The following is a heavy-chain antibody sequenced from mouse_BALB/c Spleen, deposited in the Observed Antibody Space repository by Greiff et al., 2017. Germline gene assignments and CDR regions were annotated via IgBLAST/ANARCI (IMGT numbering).Heavy chain of an antibody. J-gene: IGHJ3*01. CDR2: IYPGSGST. CDR3: AQRTAY. Sequence: LQQPGSELVRPGASVKLSCKASGYTFTSYWMHWVKQRPGQGLEWIGNIYPGSGSTNYDEKFKSKATLTVDTSSSTAYMQLSSLTSEDSAVYFCAQRTAYWGQGTLVTVSA. CDR1: GYTFTSYW. V-gene: IGHV1S22*01.